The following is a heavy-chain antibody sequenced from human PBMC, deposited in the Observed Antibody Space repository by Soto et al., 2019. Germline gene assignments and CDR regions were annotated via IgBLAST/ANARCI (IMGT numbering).Heavy chain of an antibody. V-gene: IGHV1-46*01. CDR3: ARVTFCGGDCYSFDY. Sequence: QVQLVQSGAEVRKPGASVKVSCKASGYTFTNNYIHWVRQAPGQGLEWMGIINPGGGSTNYAQKFQAGVSMTRDTSTASVYMELSSLTSEDTAVYYCARVTFCGGDCYSFDYWGQGTLVTVSS. J-gene: IGHJ4*02. CDR1: GYTFTNNY. CDR2: INPGGGST. D-gene: IGHD2-21*02.